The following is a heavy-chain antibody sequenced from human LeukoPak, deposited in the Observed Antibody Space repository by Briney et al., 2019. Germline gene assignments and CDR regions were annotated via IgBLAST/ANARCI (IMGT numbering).Heavy chain of an antibody. CDR3: AREAAAGTFYFDS. CDR1: GGSISSYY. Sequence: SETLSLTCTVSGGSISSYYWSWIRQPPGKGLEWIGYIYYSGSTNYNPSLKSRVTMSVDTSKSQFSLRLSSVTAADTAVYYCAREAAAGTFYFDSWGQGTLVTVSS. J-gene: IGHJ4*02. D-gene: IGHD6-13*01. V-gene: IGHV4-59*12. CDR2: IYYSGST.